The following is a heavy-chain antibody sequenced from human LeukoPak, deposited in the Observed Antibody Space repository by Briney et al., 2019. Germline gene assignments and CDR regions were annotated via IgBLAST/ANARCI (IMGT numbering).Heavy chain of an antibody. J-gene: IGHJ4*02. CDR2: INPDSGGT. CDR1: GYTFTGYY. V-gene: IGHV1-2*02. Sequence: ASVKVSCKASGYTFTGYYMHWVRQAPGQGLEWMGWINPDSGGTNYAQKFQGRVTMTRDTSISTAYMELSRLRSDDTAVYYCARDHFESAISSWYPFDYWGQGTPVTVSS. D-gene: IGHD6-13*01. CDR3: ARDHFESAISSWYPFDY.